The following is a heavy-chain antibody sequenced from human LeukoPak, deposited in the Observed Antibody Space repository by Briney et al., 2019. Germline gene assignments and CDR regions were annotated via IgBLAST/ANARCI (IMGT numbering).Heavy chain of an antibody. CDR1: GYTFTSYY. D-gene: IGHD2-2*02. J-gene: IGHJ4*02. Sequence: RRASVKVSYKASGYTFTSYYMHWVRQAPGQGHEWMGIINPSGGSTSYAQKFQGRVTMTRDTSTSTVYMELSSLRSEDTAVYYCARGDCSSTSCYTPDYWGQGTLVTVSS. CDR2: INPSGGST. CDR3: ARGDCSSTSCYTPDY. V-gene: IGHV1-46*01.